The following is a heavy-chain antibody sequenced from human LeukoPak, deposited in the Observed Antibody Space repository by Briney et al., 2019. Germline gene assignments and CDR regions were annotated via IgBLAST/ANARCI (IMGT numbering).Heavy chain of an antibody. Sequence: TGGSLRLSCAVSGFTFSGYEMNWVRQAPGKGLEWVSSISSSSSYIYYADSVKGRFTISRDNAKNSLYLQMNSLRAEDTAVYYCARGVRDFDYWGQGTLVTVPS. D-gene: IGHD3-3*01. J-gene: IGHJ4*02. CDR1: GFTFSGYE. CDR2: ISSSSSYI. CDR3: ARGVRDFDY. V-gene: IGHV3-21*01.